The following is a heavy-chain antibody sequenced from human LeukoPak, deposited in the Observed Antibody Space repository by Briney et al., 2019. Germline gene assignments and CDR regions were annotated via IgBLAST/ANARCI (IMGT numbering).Heavy chain of an antibody. CDR3: AKDISGAQEYYFDY. V-gene: IGHV3-9*01. J-gene: IGHJ4*02. CDR2: ISWNSGSI. D-gene: IGHD3-3*02. CDR1: GFTFDDYA. Sequence: GRSLRLSCAASGFTFDDYAMHWVRQAPGKGLEWVSGISWNSGSIGYADSVKGRFTISRDNAKNSLYLRMNSLRAEDRALYYCAKDISGAQEYYFDYWGQGTLVTVSS.